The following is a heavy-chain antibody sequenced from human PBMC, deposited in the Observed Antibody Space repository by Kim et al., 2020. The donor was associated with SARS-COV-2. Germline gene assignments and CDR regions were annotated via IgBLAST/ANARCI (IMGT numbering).Heavy chain of an antibody. V-gene: IGHV4-34*01. D-gene: IGHD3-22*01. CDR2: INHSGST. CDR1: GGSFSGYY. J-gene: IGHJ6*01. CDR3: ARGIRKYYDPTIYGMDV. Sequence: SETLSLTCAVYGGSFSGYYWSWIRQPPGKGLEWIGEINHSGSTNYNPSLKSRVTISVDTSKNQFSLKLSSVTAADTAVYYCARGIRKYYDPTIYGMDVWG.